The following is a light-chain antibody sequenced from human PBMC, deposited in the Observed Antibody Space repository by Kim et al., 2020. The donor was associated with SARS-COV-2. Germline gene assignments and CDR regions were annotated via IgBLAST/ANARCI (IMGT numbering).Light chain of an antibody. V-gene: IGLV10-54*01. CDR1: SNNVGDQG. CDR2: RNN. Sequence: QPATRTCTAGSNNVGDQGAAWLQQQQGPPPTRLFYRNNNRPSGISDRVSASRSGNTASLTIIGLQPEDEADYYCTAWDSSLSAQVFGGGTQLTVL. J-gene: IGLJ3*02. CDR3: TAWDSSLSAQV.